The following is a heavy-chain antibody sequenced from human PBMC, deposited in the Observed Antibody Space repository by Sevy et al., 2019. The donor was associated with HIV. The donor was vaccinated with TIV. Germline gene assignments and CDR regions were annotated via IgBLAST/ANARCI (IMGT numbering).Heavy chain of an antibody. D-gene: IGHD2-15*01. Sequence: GGSLRLSCAASGLTFSNYGMHWVRQASDKGLAWVAAISHDGSDKYHAASVRGRFTISRDNSKNTLYLQMNSLRAEDTAVYYCARGRMTATQWFDPWGQGTLVTVSS. J-gene: IGHJ5*02. CDR1: GLTFSNYG. CDR2: ISHDGSDK. CDR3: ARGRMTATQWFDP. V-gene: IGHV3-30*03.